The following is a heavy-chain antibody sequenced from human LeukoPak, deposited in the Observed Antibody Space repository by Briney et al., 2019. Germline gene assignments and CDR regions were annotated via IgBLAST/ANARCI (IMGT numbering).Heavy chain of an antibody. V-gene: IGHV3-74*01. J-gene: IGHJ4*02. CDR1: GFTFSYYW. D-gene: IGHD3-16*01. CDR2: INTDGSNT. Sequence: GGSLRLSCAASGFTFSYYWMHWVRQAPGKGLVWVSHINTDGSNTSYADSVKGRFTISRDNAKNTLYLQMNNLRTEDTALYFCANEKTLTFDYWGRGTQVTVSS. CDR3: ANEKTLTFDY.